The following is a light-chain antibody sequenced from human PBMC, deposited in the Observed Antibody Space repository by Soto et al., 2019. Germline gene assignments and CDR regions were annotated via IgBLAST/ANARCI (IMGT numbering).Light chain of an antibody. CDR3: QSYDSSLSGYVV. Sequence: QSVLTQPPSVFGAPGQTVTISCTGSSSNTGAGYDVNWYQHLPGKAPNHLIYRNNNPPSGVPDRYSGSQSGNSASLAITGLQSEDEADDYCQSYDSSLSGYVVFGGRTKLTVL. J-gene: IGLJ2*01. CDR1: SSNTGAGYD. CDR2: RNN. V-gene: IGLV1-40*01.